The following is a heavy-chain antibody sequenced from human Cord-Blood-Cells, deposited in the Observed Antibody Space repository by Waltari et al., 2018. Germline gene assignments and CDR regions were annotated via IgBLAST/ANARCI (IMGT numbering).Heavy chain of an antibody. CDR1: GGSFSGYY. D-gene: IGHD2-2*01. Sequence: QVQLQQWGAGLLKPSETLSLTCAVYGGSFSGYYWSWIRQPPGKGLEWIGEINHSGSTNYNPSLKRRVTRAVETSKNQFSLKLSSVTAADTAVYYGARIPDQNYPDYWGQGTLVTVSS. V-gene: IGHV4-34*01. J-gene: IGHJ4*02. CDR2: INHSGST. CDR3: ARIPDQNYPDY.